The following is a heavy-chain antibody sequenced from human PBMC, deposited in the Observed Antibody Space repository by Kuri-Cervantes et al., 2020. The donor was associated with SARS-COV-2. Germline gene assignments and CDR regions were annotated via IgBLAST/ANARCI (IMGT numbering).Heavy chain of an antibody. CDR3: ATTKGVGAPDAFDI. CDR1: GYTFTSYY. Sequence: ASVKVSCKASGYTFTSYYMHWVRQAPGQGLEWMGWMNPNSGNTGYAQKFQGRVTMTRNTSISTAYMELSSLRSEDTAVYYCATTKGVGAPDAFDIWGQGTMVTVSS. V-gene: IGHV1-8*02. CDR2: MNPNSGNT. J-gene: IGHJ3*02. D-gene: IGHD1-26*01.